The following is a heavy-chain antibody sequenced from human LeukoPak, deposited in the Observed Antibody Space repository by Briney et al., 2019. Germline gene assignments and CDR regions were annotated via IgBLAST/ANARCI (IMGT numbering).Heavy chain of an antibody. CDR3: ARGIQPYYSDY. D-gene: IGHD1-26*01. J-gene: IGHJ4*02. CDR1: GFTFSSYS. CDR2: ISSSSSTI. V-gene: IGHV3-48*01. Sequence: PGGSLRLSCAASGFTFSSYSMNWVRQAPGKGLEWVSYISSSSSTIYYADSVKGRFTISRDNAKNSLYLQMNSLRAEDTAVYYCARGIQPYYSDYWGQGTLVTVSS.